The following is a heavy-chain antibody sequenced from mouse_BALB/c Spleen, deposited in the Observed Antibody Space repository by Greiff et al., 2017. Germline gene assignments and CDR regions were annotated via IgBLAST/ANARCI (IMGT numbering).Heavy chain of an antibody. Sequence: QVQLKESGPGLVAPSQSLSITCTVSGFSLTGYGVNWVRQPPGKGLEWLGMIWGDGSTDYNSALKSRLSISKDNSKSQVFLKMNSLQTDDTARYYCARDPHYYGSSYCAMDYWGQGTSVTVSS. CDR3: ARDPHYYGSSYCAMDY. D-gene: IGHD1-1*01. V-gene: IGHV2-6-7*01. CDR1: GFSLTGYG. CDR2: IWGDGST. J-gene: IGHJ4*01.